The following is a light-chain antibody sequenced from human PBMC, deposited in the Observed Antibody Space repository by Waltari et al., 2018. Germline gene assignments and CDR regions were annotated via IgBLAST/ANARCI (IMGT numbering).Light chain of an antibody. CDR3: QQANSFPWT. CDR2: AAS. J-gene: IGKJ1*01. V-gene: IGKV1-12*01. CDR1: QDIRNW. Sequence: DIQMTQSPSSVSASVGDRITITCRANQDIRNWLAWYQQEPGKAPKLLIYAASSFQNGVPSRFSGSASGSDFTLTIDSLQPEDFATYYCQQANSFPWTFGQGTKVEVK.